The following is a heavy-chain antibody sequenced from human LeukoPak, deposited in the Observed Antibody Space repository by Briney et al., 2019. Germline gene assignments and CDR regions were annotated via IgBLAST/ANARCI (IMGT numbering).Heavy chain of an antibody. CDR2: IKQDGSEK. J-gene: IGHJ3*02. V-gene: IGHV3-7*01. D-gene: IGHD5/OR15-5a*01. CDR1: GFTFSSCW. Sequence: GGSLRLSCAASGFTFSSCWMSWVRQAPGKGLEWVANIKQDGSEKYYVDSVKGRFTISRDNAKNSLYLQMNSLRAEDTAVYYCARVAGGSVHRDALDIWGQGTMVTVSS. CDR3: ARVAGGSVHRDALDI.